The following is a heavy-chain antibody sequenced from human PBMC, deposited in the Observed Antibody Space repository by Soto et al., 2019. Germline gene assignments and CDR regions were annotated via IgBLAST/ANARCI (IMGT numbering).Heavy chain of an antibody. CDR2: IYYSGST. V-gene: IGHV4-39*01. CDR1: GGSISSSSYY. D-gene: IGHD6-13*01. J-gene: IGHJ3*02. CDR3: ARHSIAAAGTEENDAFDI. Sequence: QLQLQESGPGLVKPSETLSLTCTVSGGSISSSSYYWGWIRQPPGKGLEWIGSIYYSGSTYYNPSLKSRVTISVDTSKNQFSLKLSSVTAADTAVYYCARHSIAAAGTEENDAFDIWGQGTMVTVSS.